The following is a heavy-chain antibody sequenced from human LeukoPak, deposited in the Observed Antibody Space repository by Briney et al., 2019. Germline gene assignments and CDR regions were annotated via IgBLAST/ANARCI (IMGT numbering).Heavy chain of an antibody. CDR1: GYTFTGYY. Sequence: ASVKVSYKASGYTFTGYYMHWVRQAPGQGLEWMGWINPNSGGTNYAQKFQGRVTMTRDTSISTAYMELSRLRSDDTAVYYCARGGATVVTHDYYYGMDVWGQGTTVTVSS. CDR3: ARGGATVVTHDYYYGMDV. J-gene: IGHJ6*02. V-gene: IGHV1-2*02. D-gene: IGHD4-23*01. CDR2: INPNSGGT.